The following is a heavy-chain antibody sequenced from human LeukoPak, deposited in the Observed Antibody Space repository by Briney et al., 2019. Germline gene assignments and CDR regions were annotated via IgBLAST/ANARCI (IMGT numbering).Heavy chain of an antibody. J-gene: IGHJ6*03. CDR3: ARSSLIAVAGTVYMDV. CDR1: GGSTSSGSYY. CDR2: IYTSGST. Sequence: SQTLSLTCTVSGGSTSSGSYYWSWIQQPAGKGLEWIGRIYTSGSTNYNPSLKSRVTMSVDTSKNQFSLKLSSVTAADTAVYYCARSSLIAVAGTVYMDVWGKGTTVTVSS. V-gene: IGHV4-61*02. D-gene: IGHD6-19*01.